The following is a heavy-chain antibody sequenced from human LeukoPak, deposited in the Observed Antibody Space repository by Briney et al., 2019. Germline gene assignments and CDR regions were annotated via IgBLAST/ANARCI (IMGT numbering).Heavy chain of an antibody. D-gene: IGHD2-15*01. J-gene: IGHJ4*02. Sequence: EGSLRLSCAASGFTFSSYSMNWVRQAPGKGLEWVSSISSRSSYIYYADSVKGRFTISRDNAKNSLYLQMNSLRAEDTAVYYCARDGNGYCSGGTCYSCPDYWGQGTLVTVSS. CDR3: ARDGNGYCSGGTCYSCPDY. V-gene: IGHV3-21*01. CDR2: ISSRSSYI. CDR1: GFTFSSYS.